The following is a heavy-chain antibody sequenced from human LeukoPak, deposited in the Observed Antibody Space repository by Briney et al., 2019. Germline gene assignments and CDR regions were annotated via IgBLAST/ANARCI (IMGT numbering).Heavy chain of an antibody. J-gene: IGHJ6*02. CDR1: GGSFSGYY. CDR2: INHSGST. V-gene: IGHV4-34*01. Sequence: TSETLSLTCAVYGGSFSGYYWSWIRQPPGKGLEWIGEINHSGSTNYNPSLKSRVTISVDTSKNQFSLKLSSVTAADTAVYYCARGSRWVITDYYYGMDVWGQGTTVTVSS. D-gene: IGHD3-22*01. CDR3: ARGSRWVITDYYYGMDV.